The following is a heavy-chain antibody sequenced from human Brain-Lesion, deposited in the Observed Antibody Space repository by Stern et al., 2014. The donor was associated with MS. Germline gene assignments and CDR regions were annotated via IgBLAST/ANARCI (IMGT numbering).Heavy chain of an antibody. CDR3: ATYYYDSTGYNDF. CDR2: INPKSGGT. D-gene: IGHD3-22*01. CDR1: GYTFTGYY. V-gene: IGHV1-2*04. Sequence: DQLVESGAEVKKPGASVKVSCKASGYTFTGYYMHWVRQAPGQGLEWMGWINPKSGGTNYAQKFQGWVTMTRDTSINTAYMELSRLRSDDTAVYYCATYYYDSTGYNDFWGQGTQVTVSS. J-gene: IGHJ4*02.